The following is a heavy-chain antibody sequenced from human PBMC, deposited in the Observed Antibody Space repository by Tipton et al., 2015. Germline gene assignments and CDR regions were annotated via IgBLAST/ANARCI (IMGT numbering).Heavy chain of an antibody. J-gene: IGHJ6*02. D-gene: IGHD6-19*01. CDR3: ARDASGWFVDAMDV. CDR1: NGSISLSY. CDR2: IFYRGST. Sequence: TLSLTCTVSNGSISLSYWSWMRQPPGKGLEWIGSIFYRGSTNYNPSLKSRVTISVDTSKNQFSLKLSSVTAADTAIYYCARDASGWFVDAMDVWGQGTTVTVSS. V-gene: IGHV4-59*01.